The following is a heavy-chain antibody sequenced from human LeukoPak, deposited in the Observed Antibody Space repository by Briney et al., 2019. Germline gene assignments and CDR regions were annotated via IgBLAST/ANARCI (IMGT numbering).Heavy chain of an antibody. CDR3: APYDSSGYYSVGDFVY. CDR2: ISWDGGST. V-gene: IGHV3-43*02. CDR1: GFNFDDYA. D-gene: IGHD3-22*01. Sequence: PGGSLRLSCSASGFNFDDYAMHRLRQAPGKGLEWVSLISWDGGSTYYADSVKGRFTISRDNSKNSLYLQMNSLRTEDTALYYCAPYDSSGYYSVGDFVYWGQGTLVTVSS. J-gene: IGHJ4*02.